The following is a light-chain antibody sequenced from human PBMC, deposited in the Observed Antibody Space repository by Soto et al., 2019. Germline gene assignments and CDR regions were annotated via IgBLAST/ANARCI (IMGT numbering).Light chain of an antibody. Sequence: EIVLTQSPGTLSLSPGERATLSCRASQSVSSSYLAWYQQKPGQAPRLLIYGASSRATGIPDRFSGSGSATDFTLTISRLEPEDFAMYYCQQYDSSAWTFGQGTKVDIK. CDR3: QQYDSSAWT. CDR1: QSVSSSY. CDR2: GAS. J-gene: IGKJ1*01. V-gene: IGKV3-20*01.